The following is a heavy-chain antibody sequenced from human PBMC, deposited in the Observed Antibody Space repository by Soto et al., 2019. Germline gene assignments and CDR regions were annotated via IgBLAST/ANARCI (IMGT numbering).Heavy chain of an antibody. D-gene: IGHD5-18*01. J-gene: IGHJ4*02. V-gene: IGHV4-34*01. CDR1: GGSFSGYY. CDR2: INHSGST. CDR3: ASRPRRGYSYGYRDY. Sequence: SETLSLTCAVYGGSFSGYYWSWIRQPPGKGLEWIGEINHSGSTNYNPSLKSRVTISVDTSKNQFSLKLSSVTAADTAVYYCASRPRRGYSYGYRDYWGQGTLVTVSS.